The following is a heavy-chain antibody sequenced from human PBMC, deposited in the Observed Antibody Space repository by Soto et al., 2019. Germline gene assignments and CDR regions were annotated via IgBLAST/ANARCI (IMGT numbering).Heavy chain of an antibody. J-gene: IGHJ4*02. CDR2: IYYSGST. Sequence: SETLSLTCAVSGGSISSSNWWSWVRQPPGKGLEWIGYIYYSGSTNYNPSLKSRVTISVDTSKNQFSLKLSSVTAADTAVYYCARVYAYYFDYWGQGTLVTVSS. CDR1: GGSISSSNW. D-gene: IGHD2-8*01. CDR3: ARVYAYYFDY. V-gene: IGHV4-4*02.